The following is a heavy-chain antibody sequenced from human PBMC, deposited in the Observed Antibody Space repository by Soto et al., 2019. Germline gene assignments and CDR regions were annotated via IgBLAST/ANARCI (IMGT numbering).Heavy chain of an antibody. CDR1: GDAISGRY. Sequence: SDTLSLTCSLSGDAISGRYWRWIQQPPGEGLEWIGYVSYSGSTDYHPSLKSRVTISIDSSKNQFSLQMMSVTAADTAISYCARHGSDSGWFFFDPWGQAALVTVSS. V-gene: IGHV4-59*08. CDR2: VSYSGST. J-gene: IGHJ5*02. D-gene: IGHD6-19*01. CDR3: ARHGSDSGWFFFDP.